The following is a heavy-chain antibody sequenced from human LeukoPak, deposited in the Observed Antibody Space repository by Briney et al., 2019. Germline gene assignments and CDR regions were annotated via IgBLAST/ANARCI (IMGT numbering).Heavy chain of an antibody. CDR1: GGTFSSYT. J-gene: IGHJ4*02. V-gene: IGHV1-69*02. D-gene: IGHD1-26*01. Sequence: SVKVSCKASGGTFSSYTISWVRQAPGQGLEWMGRIIPILGIANYAQKFQGRVTITADKSTSTAYMELSSLRSEDPAVYYCARALSGSYRFDYWGQGTLVTVSS. CDR2: IIPILGIA. CDR3: ARALSGSYRFDY.